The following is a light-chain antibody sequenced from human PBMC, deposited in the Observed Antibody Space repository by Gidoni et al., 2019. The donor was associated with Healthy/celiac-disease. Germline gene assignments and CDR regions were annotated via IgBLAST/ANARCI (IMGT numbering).Light chain of an antibody. V-gene: IGKV3-11*01. CDR3: QQRSNWPPT. J-gene: IGKJ4*01. Sequence: ELVFTQSPATLPLSPGERATLSCRASQSVSSYLAWYQQKPGQAPRLLIYDASNRATGIPARFSGSGSGTDFTLTISSLEPEDFAVYYCQQRSNWPPTFGGGTKVEIK. CDR1: QSVSSY. CDR2: DAS.